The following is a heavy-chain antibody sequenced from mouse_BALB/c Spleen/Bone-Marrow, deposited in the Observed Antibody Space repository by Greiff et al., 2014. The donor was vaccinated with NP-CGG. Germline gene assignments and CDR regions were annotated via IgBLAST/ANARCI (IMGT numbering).Heavy chain of an antibody. V-gene: IGHV1-80*01. J-gene: IGHJ2*01. Sequence: QVQLKESGAELVRPGSSVKISCKASGYAFSSYWMNWVKQRPGQGLEWIGQIYPGDGDTNYNGNFKDKATLTTDKSSTTAYMQLSSLTTYDSSVYFFARGGRLTGYYFDYWGQGTTLTVSS. D-gene: IGHD4-1*01. CDR2: IYPGDGDT. CDR1: GYAFSSYW. CDR3: ARGGRLTGYYFDY.